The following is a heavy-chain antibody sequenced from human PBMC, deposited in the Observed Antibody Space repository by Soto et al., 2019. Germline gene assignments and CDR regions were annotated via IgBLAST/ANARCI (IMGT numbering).Heavy chain of an antibody. D-gene: IGHD1-20*01. V-gene: IGHV3-48*03. J-gene: IGHJ6*02. Sequence: GGSLRLSCAASGFTFSSYEMNWVRQAPGKGLEWVSYISSSGSAIYYADSVRGRLTISRDNAKNSLFLQINSLRAEDTAVYYCARDLVTGFSYYYYGMDVWGQGTTVTVSS. CDR1: GFTFSSYE. CDR3: ARDLVTGFSYYYYGMDV. CDR2: ISSSGSAI.